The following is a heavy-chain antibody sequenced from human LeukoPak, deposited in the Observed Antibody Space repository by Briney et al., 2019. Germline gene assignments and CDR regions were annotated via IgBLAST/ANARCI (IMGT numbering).Heavy chain of an antibody. Sequence: GASVKVSCKASGYTFNSYGTSWVRQAPGQGLEWMGWISPDSGNTHYVQKFQGRVTMTTDTSTSTAYKELTSLRSDDTAVYYCARIEYDFWSRYYGIDYWGQGTLVSVSS. CDR1: GYTFNSYG. D-gene: IGHD3-3*01. J-gene: IGHJ4*02. V-gene: IGHV1-18*01. CDR3: ARIEYDFWSRYYGIDY. CDR2: ISPDSGNT.